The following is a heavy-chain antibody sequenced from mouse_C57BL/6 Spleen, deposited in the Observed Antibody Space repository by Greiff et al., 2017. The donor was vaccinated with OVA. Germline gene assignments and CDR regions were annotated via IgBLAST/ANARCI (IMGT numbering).Heavy chain of an antibody. CDR2: INPNNGGT. V-gene: IGHV1-26*01. CDR3: ARRANWDAMDY. D-gene: IGHD4-1*01. J-gene: IGHJ4*01. Sequence: VQLQQSGPELVKPGASVKISCKASGYTFTDYYMNWVKQSHGNSLEWIGDINPNNGGTSYNQKFKGKATLTVDKSSSTAYMELRSLTSEDSAVYYCARRANWDAMDYWGQGTSVTVSA. CDR1: GYTFTDYY.